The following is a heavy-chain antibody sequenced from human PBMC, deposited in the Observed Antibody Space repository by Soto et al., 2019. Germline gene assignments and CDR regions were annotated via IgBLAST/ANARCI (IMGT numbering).Heavy chain of an antibody. V-gene: IGHV5-51*01. CDR1: GYSFTSYG. D-gene: IGHD4-17*01. CDR2: IYPGDSDT. J-gene: IGHJ3*02. CDR3: ARRISPYGVDDAFDI. Sequence: PVESLKISCRGSGYSFTSYGIGWVRQMPGKGLEWMGIIYPGDSDTRYSPSFQGQVTISADKSISTAYLQWSSLKASDTAMYYCARRISPYGVDDAFDIWGQGTMVTVSS.